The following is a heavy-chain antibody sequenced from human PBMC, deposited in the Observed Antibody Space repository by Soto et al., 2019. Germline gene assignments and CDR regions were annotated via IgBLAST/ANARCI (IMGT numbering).Heavy chain of an antibody. V-gene: IGHV5-51*01. Sequence: GESLKISCKGSGYSFTSYWIGWVRQMPGKGLEWMGIIYPGDSDTRYSPSFQGQVTIAADKSISTAYLQWSSLKASDTAMYYCARRSEWGLRAFDIWGQGTMVTVSS. CDR2: IYPGDSDT. CDR3: ARRSEWGLRAFDI. D-gene: IGHD1-26*01. CDR1: GYSFTSYW. J-gene: IGHJ3*02.